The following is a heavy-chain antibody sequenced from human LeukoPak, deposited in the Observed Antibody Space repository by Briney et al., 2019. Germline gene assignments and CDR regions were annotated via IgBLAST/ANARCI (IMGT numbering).Heavy chain of an antibody. Sequence: ASVKVSCKASGYTFTSYGISWVRQAPGQGLEWMGWISAYNGNTNYAQKLQGRVTMTTDTSTSTAYMELRSLRSDDTAVYYCARDIPYYYDSSYNWFGPWGQGTLVTVSS. CDR2: ISAYNGNT. CDR1: GYTFTSYG. J-gene: IGHJ5*02. CDR3: ARDIPYYYDSSYNWFGP. D-gene: IGHD3-22*01. V-gene: IGHV1-18*01.